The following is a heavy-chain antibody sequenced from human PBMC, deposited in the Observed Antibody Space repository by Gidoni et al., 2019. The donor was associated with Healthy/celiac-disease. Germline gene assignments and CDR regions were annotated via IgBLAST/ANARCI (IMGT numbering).Heavy chain of an antibody. V-gene: IGHV3-9*01. CDR3: AKDIGFAAASGYDAFDI. Sequence: EVQLGESGGGWVQPGRSMRLAGEASGFTLDDYAMHWVRQAPGKGLEWVSCIIWNSGSIGYADSVKGRFTNSRDHAKNSLYLQMNSLRAEDTALYYCAKDIGFAAASGYDAFDIWGQGTMVTVSS. J-gene: IGHJ3*02. CDR2: IIWNSGSI. CDR1: GFTLDDYA. D-gene: IGHD5-18*01.